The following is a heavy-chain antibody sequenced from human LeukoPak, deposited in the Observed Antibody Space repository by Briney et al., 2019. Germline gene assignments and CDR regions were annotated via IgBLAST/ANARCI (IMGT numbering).Heavy chain of an antibody. CDR2: IISDGSAT. D-gene: IGHD6-6*01. V-gene: IGHV3-74*01. J-gene: IGHJ2*01. CDR1: EFTFSSNW. Sequence: GGSLRLSCAASEFTFSSNWMNWVRQAPGKGLVWVSRIISDGSATSYADSVKGRFTISRDNAKNMLYLQMSSLRVEDTAVYYCARDPGSSSHDWYFDLWGPGTLVTVSS. CDR3: ARDPGSSSHDWYFDL.